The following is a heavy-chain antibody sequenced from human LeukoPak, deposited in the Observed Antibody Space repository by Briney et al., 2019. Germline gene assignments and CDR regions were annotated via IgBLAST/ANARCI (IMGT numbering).Heavy chain of an antibody. CDR2: ISYDGSNK. D-gene: IGHD2-8*01. CDR3: ARARGVYYGMDV. V-gene: IGHV3-30*04. CDR1: GFTFSSYA. J-gene: IGHJ6*02. Sequence: AGGSLRLSCAASGFTFSSYAMHWVRQAPGKGLEWVAVISYDGSNKYYADSVKGRFTISRDNSKNTLYLQMNSLRAEDTAVYYCARARGVYYGMDVWGQGTTVTVSS.